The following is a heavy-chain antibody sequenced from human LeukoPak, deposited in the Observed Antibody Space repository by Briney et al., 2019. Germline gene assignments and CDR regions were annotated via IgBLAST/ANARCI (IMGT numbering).Heavy chain of an antibody. V-gene: IGHV3-48*01. D-gene: IGHD2-15*01. CDR3: AKGDTPRD. Sequence: GGSLRLSCADSGFIFGDYKMNWVRQVPGKGLEWISYMSSTSTTIFNADSVKGRFTISRDNAKNSLYLQMNSLRAEDTAVYYCAKGDTPRDWGQGTLVTVSS. J-gene: IGHJ4*02. CDR1: GFIFGDYK. CDR2: MSSTSTTI.